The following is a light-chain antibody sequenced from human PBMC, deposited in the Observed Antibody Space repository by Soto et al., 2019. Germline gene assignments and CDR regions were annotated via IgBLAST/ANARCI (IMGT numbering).Light chain of an antibody. J-gene: IGLJ2*01. V-gene: IGLV1-44*01. CDR3: AAWDDSLSGVV. CDR1: SSNIGRNS. CDR2: SNH. Sequence: QSVLTQPPSASGTPGQRVTISCSGSSSNIGRNSVNWYQQLPGTAPKLLIYSNHHRPSGVPDRFSGSKSGTSASLAISGLQSEDETNYYCAAWDDSLSGVVFGGGTKLTVL.